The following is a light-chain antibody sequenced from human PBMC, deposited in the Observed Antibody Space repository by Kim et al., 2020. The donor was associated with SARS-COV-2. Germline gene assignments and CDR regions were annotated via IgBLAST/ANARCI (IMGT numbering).Light chain of an antibody. Sequence: EIVMTQSPANLSVSPGERVTLSCWASQSVSNNLAWYQHKLGQAPRLLIYGASSRATGIPARFSGSGSGTEFTLTITSLQSEDFAVYYCQQYNKWPPITFGQGTRLESK. J-gene: IGKJ5*01. CDR1: QSVSNN. CDR2: GAS. V-gene: IGKV3-15*01. CDR3: QQYNKWPPIT.